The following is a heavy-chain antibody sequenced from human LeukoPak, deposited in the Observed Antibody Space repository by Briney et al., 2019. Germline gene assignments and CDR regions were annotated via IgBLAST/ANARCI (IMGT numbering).Heavy chain of an antibody. J-gene: IGHJ4*02. CDR3: AREGDSSGSLGDY. CDR2: MNIDGSEK. CDR1: GFTFSNYW. D-gene: IGHD6-19*01. V-gene: IGHV3-7*03. Sequence: GGSLRLSCAASGFTFSNYWMGWVRQAPGKRPEWVANMNIDGSEKYYADSVKGRFTVSRDNAEKSVYLHMSSLRAEDTAMYYCAREGDSSGSLGDYWGQGILVTVSS.